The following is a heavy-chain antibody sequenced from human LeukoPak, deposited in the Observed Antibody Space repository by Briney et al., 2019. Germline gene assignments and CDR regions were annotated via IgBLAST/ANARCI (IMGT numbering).Heavy chain of an antibody. V-gene: IGHV3-23*01. Sequence: ISGSGGSTYYADSVKGRFTISRDNSKNTLYLQMNSLRAEDTAVYYCARVKAGYYYYMDVWGKGTTVTVSS. J-gene: IGHJ6*03. CDR3: ARVKAGYYYYMDV. D-gene: IGHD3-10*01. CDR2: ISGSGGST.